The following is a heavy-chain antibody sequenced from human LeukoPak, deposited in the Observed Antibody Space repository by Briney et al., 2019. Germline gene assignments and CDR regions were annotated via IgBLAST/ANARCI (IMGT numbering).Heavy chain of an antibody. CDR3: ASLYYGSGADQWYFDY. J-gene: IGHJ4*02. D-gene: IGHD3-10*01. CDR2: IYSSGST. V-gene: IGHV4-59*01. Sequence: PETPSLTRAVSCGSICSYFGSWVRQPPRERLGWVGYIYSSGSTNYNPSLNSRVTISVDTSKNQFSLKLSSVTAADNAVDYCASLYYGSGADQWYFDYWGQGTLVTVSS. CDR1: CGSICSYF.